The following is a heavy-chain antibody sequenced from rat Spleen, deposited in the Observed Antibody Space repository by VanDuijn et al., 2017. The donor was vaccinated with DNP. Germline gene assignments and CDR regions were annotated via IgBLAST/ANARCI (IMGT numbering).Heavy chain of an antibody. D-gene: IGHD1-11*01. J-gene: IGHJ2*01. CDR3: ARRSFDY. CDR1: GFNFNDYW. V-gene: IGHV3-1*01. CDR2: ISYSGST. Sequence: EVKLVESGGGLVQPGRSLKLSCAASGFNFNDYWMGWVRQAPGKGLEWIGHISYSGSTGYNPSLKSRISITRDTSKNQFFLQVNSITTEDTATYYCARRSFDYWGQGVMVTVSS.